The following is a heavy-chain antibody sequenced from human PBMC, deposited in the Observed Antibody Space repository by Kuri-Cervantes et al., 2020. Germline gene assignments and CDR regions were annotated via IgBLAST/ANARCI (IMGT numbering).Heavy chain of an antibody. V-gene: IGHV3-52*01. CDR3: ARGELDIVVVPAAPTTVTWDD. D-gene: IGHD2-2*03. Sequence: GESLKISCAASGFTFSSSWMHWVCQAPEKGLEWVADIKCDGSEKYYVDSVKGRLTISRDNAKNSLYLQVNSLRAEDMTVYYCARGELDIVVVPAAPTTVTWDDWGQGTLVTVSS. CDR1: GFTFSSSW. CDR2: IKCDGSEK. J-gene: IGHJ4*02.